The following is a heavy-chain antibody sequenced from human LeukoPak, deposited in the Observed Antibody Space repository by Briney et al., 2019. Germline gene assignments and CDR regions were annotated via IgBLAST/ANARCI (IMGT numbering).Heavy chain of an antibody. D-gene: IGHD6-19*01. CDR2: IFTSGTT. V-gene: IGHV4-4*07. CDR1: GGSISSSY. Sequence: SETLSLTCTVSGGSISSSYWSWIRQPAGKGLEWIGPIFTSGTTEYNPSLKSRVTMSVDTSKNQFSLKLTSVTAADTAVYYCARDFGFGSAWGQGALVTVSS. J-gene: IGHJ5*02. CDR3: ARDFGFGSA.